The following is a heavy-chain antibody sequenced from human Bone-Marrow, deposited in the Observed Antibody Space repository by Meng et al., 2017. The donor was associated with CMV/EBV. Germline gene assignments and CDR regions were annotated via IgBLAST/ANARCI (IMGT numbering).Heavy chain of an antibody. CDR3: ARVRSGYVGWFDP. V-gene: IGHV3-33*01. CDR1: GFTFSSYG. CDR2: IWYDGSNK. D-gene: IGHD6-13*01. Sequence: GESLKISCAASGFTFSSYGMHWVRQAPGKGLEWVAVIWYDGSNKYYADSVKGRFTISRDNSKNTLYLQMNSLRAEDTAVYYCARVRSGYVGWFDPWGQGTLVTVSS. J-gene: IGHJ5*02.